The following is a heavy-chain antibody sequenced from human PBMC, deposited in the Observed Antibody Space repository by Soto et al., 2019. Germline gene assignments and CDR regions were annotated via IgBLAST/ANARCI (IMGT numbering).Heavy chain of an antibody. J-gene: IGHJ6*02. CDR2: IHLGGSET. Sequence: PGESLKISCKASGYSSANFWIGWVRQMPGKGLEWMGFIHLGGSETRYVPSFQDQVTISAAKSINTAYLQWSSLRASDTAMYYCASSPRGYCSSTSCRELGNYYGMDVWGQGTTVTVSS. CDR3: ASSPRGYCSSTSCRELGNYYGMDV. CDR1: GYSSANFW. V-gene: IGHV5-51*01. D-gene: IGHD2-2*01.